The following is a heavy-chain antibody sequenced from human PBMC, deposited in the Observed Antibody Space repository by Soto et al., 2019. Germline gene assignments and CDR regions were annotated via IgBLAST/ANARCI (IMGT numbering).Heavy chain of an antibody. V-gene: IGHV4-59*01. J-gene: IGHJ6*02. CDR3: ARYKSNYYYGMDF. CDR2: IYYSGIT. D-gene: IGHD1-20*01. Sequence: QVQLQESGPGLVKPSETLSLTCTVSGGSISSYYWSWIRQPPRKGLEWIGYIYYSGITNYNPSLKRRVPISVDTSKNQFSLKLSSVTAADTAVYYCARYKSNYYYGMDFWGQGTTVTVS. CDR1: GGSISSYY.